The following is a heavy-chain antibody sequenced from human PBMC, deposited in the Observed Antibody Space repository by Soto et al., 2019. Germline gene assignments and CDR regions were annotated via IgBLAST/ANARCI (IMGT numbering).Heavy chain of an antibody. D-gene: IGHD1-20*01. CDR2: IYSSGNT. Sequence: SETLSLTCTVSGGSIRNYFWTWIRQPAGKGLEWIGLIYSSGNTVYNASLKSRVTMSIDMSKNQFSLKLSSMTAADTAVYYCVRDVESPGISGSWGAFDIWGQGTVVT. CDR3: VRDVESPGISGSWGAFDI. J-gene: IGHJ3*02. CDR1: GGSIRNYF. V-gene: IGHV4-4*07.